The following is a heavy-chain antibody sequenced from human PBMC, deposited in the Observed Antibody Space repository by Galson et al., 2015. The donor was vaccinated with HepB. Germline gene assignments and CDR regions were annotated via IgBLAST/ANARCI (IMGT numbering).Heavy chain of an antibody. J-gene: IGHJ3*02. D-gene: IGHD2-2*01. CDR2: ISSSSSYI. CDR1: VFTFSSYS. CDR3: ARDYRYCSSTSCLRGYFDAFDI. V-gene: IGHV3-21*01. Sequence: SLRLSCAASVFTFSSYSMNWVRQAPGKGLEWVSSISSSSSYIYYADSVKGRFTISRDNAKNSLYLQMSSLRAEDTAVYYCARDYRYCSSTSCLRGYFDAFDIWGQGTMVTVSS.